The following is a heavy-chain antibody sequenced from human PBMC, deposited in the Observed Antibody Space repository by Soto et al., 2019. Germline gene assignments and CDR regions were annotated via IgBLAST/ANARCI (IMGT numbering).Heavy chain of an antibody. CDR2: ISGSGGGI. CDR1: GFTFSNYG. D-gene: IGHD2-15*01. Sequence: EVQLLESGGGLVQPGGSLRVSCTASGFTFSNYGMSWVRQAPGKGLVWVSSISGSGGGIYYADSVRGRFTISRDNSKNTLYLQMNDLRVEDTAVYYCAKNPSLIVVEWFDPWGQGTLVTVSS. V-gene: IGHV3-23*01. J-gene: IGHJ5*02. CDR3: AKNPSLIVVEWFDP.